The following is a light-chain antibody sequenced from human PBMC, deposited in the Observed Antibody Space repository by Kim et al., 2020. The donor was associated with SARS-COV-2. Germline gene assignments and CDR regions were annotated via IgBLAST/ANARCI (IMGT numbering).Light chain of an antibody. V-gene: IGKV1-5*03. CDR1: ESISPW. CDR2: GTS. CDR3: QQYRTESLT. Sequence: DIQMTQSPSTLSASVGDKVTIICRASESISPWLAWHQQKPGKAPKSLMHGTSTLESGVPSRFSGSGSGTEFTLTISSLQPDDFATYYCQQYRTESLTFGQGTKVDIK. J-gene: IGKJ1*01.